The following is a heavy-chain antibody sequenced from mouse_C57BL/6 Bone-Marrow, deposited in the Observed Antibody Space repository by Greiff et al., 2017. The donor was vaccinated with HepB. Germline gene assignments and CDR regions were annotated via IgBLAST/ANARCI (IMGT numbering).Heavy chain of an antibody. V-gene: IGHV1-81*01. CDR3: ARKEAYWGFAY. CDR2: IYPRSGNT. D-gene: IGHD2-10*01. CDR1: GYTFTSYG. Sequence: VKLVESGAELARPGASVKLSCKASGYTFTSYGISWVKQRTGQGLEWIGEIYPRSGNTYYNEKFKGKATLTADKSSSTAYMELRSLTSEDSAVYFCARKEAYWGFAYWGQGTLVTVSA. J-gene: IGHJ3*01.